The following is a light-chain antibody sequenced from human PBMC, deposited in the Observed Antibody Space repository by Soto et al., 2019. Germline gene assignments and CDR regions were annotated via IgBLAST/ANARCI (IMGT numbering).Light chain of an antibody. J-gene: IGKJ2*01. Sequence: DIQMTQSPSTLSASVGDRVSITCRASQSIDTWLAWYQQKPGKAPKLLVYDASSLESGVPPRFSGSGSGTEFTLTINNLQPDDIATYYCQEYNSYSPSTFGQGTKLQIK. CDR2: DAS. V-gene: IGKV1-5*01. CDR3: QEYNSYSPST. CDR1: QSIDTW.